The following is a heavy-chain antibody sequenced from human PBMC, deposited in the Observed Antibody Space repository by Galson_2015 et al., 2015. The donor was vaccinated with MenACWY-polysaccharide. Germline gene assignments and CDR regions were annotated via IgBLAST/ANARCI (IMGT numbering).Heavy chain of an antibody. CDR2: ISGSGNSA. V-gene: IGHV3-23*01. J-gene: IGHJ5*02. D-gene: IGHD2-21*01. CDR3: AKSGGDGVTVFATVPTAPEP. CDR1: GFTFRTFP. Sequence: SLRLSCAASGFTFRTFPMNWVRQTPGKGLEWVAGISGSGNSAFYADSVRGRFTISRDNSRNTLYLQMNSLRADDTALYYCAKSGGDGVTVFATVPTAPEPWGQGTLVTVSS.